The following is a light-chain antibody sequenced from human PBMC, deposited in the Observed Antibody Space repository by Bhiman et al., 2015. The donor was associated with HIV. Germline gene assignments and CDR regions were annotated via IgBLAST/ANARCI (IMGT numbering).Light chain of an antibody. CDR2: DVS. J-gene: IGLJ1*01. CDR1: GSDVGGYNH. CDR3: SSLTSSLTYV. V-gene: IGLV2-14*03. Sequence: QSALTQPASVSGSPGQSITISCTGTGSDVGGYNHVSWYQQHPGKAPKLMIYDVSNLPSGVSNRFSGSKSGNTASLTISGLQAEDEADYYCSSLTSSLTYVFGTGTNVTVL.